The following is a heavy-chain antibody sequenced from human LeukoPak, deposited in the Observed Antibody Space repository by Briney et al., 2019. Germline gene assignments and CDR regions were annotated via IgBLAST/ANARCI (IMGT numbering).Heavy chain of an antibody. Sequence: SQPLSLTCAISGDSVSSNSVTWNWIRQSPSRGLEWLGRTYYRSTWYNDYAVSVRGRITVNPDTSKNQFSLHLNSVTPEDTAVYYCARGVIVGEEILDYWGQGTPVTVSS. CDR2: TYYRSTWYN. CDR3: ARGVIVGEEILDY. V-gene: IGHV6-1*01. J-gene: IGHJ4*02. D-gene: IGHD3-22*01. CDR1: GDSVSSNSVT.